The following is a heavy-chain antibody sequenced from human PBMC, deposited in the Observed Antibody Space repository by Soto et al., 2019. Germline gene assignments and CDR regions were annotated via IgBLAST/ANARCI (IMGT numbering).Heavy chain of an antibody. D-gene: IGHD6-13*01. Sequence: QVQLQESGPGLVKPSETLSLTCTVSGGSISSYYWSWIRQPPGKGLEWIGYIYYSGSTNYNPSLKSRVTISVDTSKNQFSLKLSSVTAADTAVYYCARRIAAVYGGSFDYWGQGTLVTVSS. CDR2: IYYSGST. CDR3: ARRIAAVYGGSFDY. CDR1: GGSISSYY. V-gene: IGHV4-59*01. J-gene: IGHJ4*02.